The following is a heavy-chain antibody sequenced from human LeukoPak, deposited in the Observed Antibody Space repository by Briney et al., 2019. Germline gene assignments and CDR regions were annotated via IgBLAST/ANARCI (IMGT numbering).Heavy chain of an antibody. Sequence: TGGSLRLSCSASGFTFSSYAMRWVRQAPGGGLEYISAISSDGDNTYFTDSVKGRFTISRDNSKNTLYLQMSSLRAEDTAVYYCATGGDYDLSGGFDIWGQGTMVTVSS. CDR3: ATGGDYDLSGGFDI. V-gene: IGHV3-64D*06. D-gene: IGHD4-17*01. J-gene: IGHJ3*02. CDR2: ISSDGDNT. CDR1: GFTFSSYA.